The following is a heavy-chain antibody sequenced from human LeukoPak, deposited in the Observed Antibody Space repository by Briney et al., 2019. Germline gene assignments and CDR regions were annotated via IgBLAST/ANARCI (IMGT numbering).Heavy chain of an antibody. J-gene: IGHJ4*02. CDR1: GFIFSSYG. Sequence: GGSLRLSCAASGFIFSSYGIHWVRQAPGKGLEWVSSISSSSSYIYYADSVKGRLTISRDNAKNSLYLQMNSLRAEDTAVYYCAKGTMIVVVGDYFDYWGQGTLVTVSS. CDR2: ISSSSSYI. D-gene: IGHD3-22*01. V-gene: IGHV3-21*04. CDR3: AKGTMIVVVGDYFDY.